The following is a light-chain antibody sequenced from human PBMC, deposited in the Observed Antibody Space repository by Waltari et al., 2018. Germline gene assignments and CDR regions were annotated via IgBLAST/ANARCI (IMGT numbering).Light chain of an antibody. J-gene: IGLJ2*01. Sequence: QSALTQPPSVSGSPGQSITISCTGTSSGVGHHYFVSWYQHHPGKAPKLIIYEGSKRPSWISNRFSGFRAGNMASLTISGLQAEDEADYYCCSYATYSPVLLGGGTKLTVL. CDR3: CSYATYSPVL. CDR1: SSGVGHHYF. V-gene: IGLV2-23*01. CDR2: EGS.